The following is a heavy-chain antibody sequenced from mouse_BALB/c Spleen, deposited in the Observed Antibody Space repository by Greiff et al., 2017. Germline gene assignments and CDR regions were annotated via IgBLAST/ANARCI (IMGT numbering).Heavy chain of an antibody. V-gene: IGHV6-6*02. CDR3: TSTAGGCAY. J-gene: IGHJ3*01. CDR2: IRLKSNNYAT. Sequence: EVQGVESGGGLVQPGGSMKLSCVASGFTFSNYWMNWVRQSPEKGLEWVAEIRLKSNNYATHYAESVKGRFTISRDDSKSSVYLQMNNLRAEDTGIYYCTSTAGGCAYWGQGTLVTVSA. D-gene: IGHD1-2*01. CDR1: GFTFSNYW.